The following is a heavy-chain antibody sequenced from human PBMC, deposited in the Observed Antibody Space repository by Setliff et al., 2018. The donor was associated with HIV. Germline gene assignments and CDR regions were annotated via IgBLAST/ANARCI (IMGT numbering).Heavy chain of an antibody. CDR2: IIPIFGTA. V-gene: IGHV1-69*13. CDR3: ARDRHWNGNLLCWFDP. D-gene: IGHD1-1*01. J-gene: IGHJ5*02. CDR1: GGTFSSYA. Sequence: SVKVSCKASGGTFSSYAISWVRQAPGQGLEWMGGIIPIFGTANYAQKFQDRVTITADESTSTAYMELSSPRSEDTALYYCARDRHWNGNLLCWFDPWGQGTLVTVSS.